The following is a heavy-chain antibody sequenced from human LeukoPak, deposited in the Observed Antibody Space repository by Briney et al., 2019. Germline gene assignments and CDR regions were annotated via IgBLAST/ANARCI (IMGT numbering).Heavy chain of an antibody. CDR2: IGWNSASI. Sequence: GGSLRLSCAASGFSIRNYWMNWVRQAPGKGLEWVSGIGWNSASIDYADSVKGRFTISRDNAKNSLYLQMNSLRDEDTALYYCAKDLRYSGSYLFDCWGQGTLVTVSS. CDR3: AKDLRYSGSYLFDC. V-gene: IGHV3-9*01. J-gene: IGHJ4*02. D-gene: IGHD1-26*01. CDR1: GFSIRNYW.